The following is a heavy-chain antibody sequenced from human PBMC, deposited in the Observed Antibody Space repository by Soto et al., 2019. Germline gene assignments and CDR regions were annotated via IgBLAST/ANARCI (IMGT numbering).Heavy chain of an antibody. CDR3: ARDAGEIVVVPAAMGAFDI. D-gene: IGHD2-2*01. CDR2: IWYDGSNK. J-gene: IGHJ3*02. V-gene: IGHV3-33*01. CDR1: GFTFSSYG. Sequence: QVQLVESGGGVVQPGRSLRLSCAASGFTFSSYGMHWVRQAPGKGLEWVAGIWYDGSNKYYADSVKGRFTISRDNSKNTLDLQMNSLGAEDTAVYYCARDAGEIVVVPAAMGAFDIWGQGTMVTVSS.